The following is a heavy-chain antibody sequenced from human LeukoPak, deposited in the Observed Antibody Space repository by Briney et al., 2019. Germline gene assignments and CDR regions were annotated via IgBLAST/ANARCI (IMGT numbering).Heavy chain of an antibody. V-gene: IGHV1-69*13. CDR1: GGTFSSYA. J-gene: IGHJ4*02. Sequence: ASVKVSCKASGGTFSSYAISWVRQAPGQGLEWMGGIIPIFGTANYAQKFQGRVTITADESTSTAYMELSSLRSEDTAVYYCAYGISSGWHRGYWGQGTLVTVSS. CDR2: IIPIFGTA. CDR3: AYGISSGWHRGY. D-gene: IGHD6-19*01.